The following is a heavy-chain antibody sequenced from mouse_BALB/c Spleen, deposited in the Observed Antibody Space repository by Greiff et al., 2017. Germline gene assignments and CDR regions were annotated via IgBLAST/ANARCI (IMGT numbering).Heavy chain of an antibody. D-gene: IGHD2-1*01. Sequence: EVKLVESGGDLVKPGGSLKLSCAASGFTFSSYGMSWVRQTPDKRLEWVATISSGGSYTYYPDSVKGRFTISRDNAKNTLYLQMSSLKSEDTAMYYCARHEAYGNYFAYWGQGTLVTVSA. J-gene: IGHJ3*01. V-gene: IGHV5-6*01. CDR3: ARHEAYGNYFAY. CDR1: GFTFSSYG. CDR2: ISSGGSYT.